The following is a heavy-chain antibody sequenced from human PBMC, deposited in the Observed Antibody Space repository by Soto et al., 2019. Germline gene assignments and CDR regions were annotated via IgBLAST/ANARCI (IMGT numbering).Heavy chain of an antibody. CDR1: GFTFSSYG. Sequence: GGSLRLSCAASGFTFSSYGMHWVRQAPGRGLEWVAVISYDGSNKYYADSVKGRFTISRDNSKNALYLQMNSLRAEDTAVYYCAKDVLRFLEWLAFYGMDVWGQGTTVTVSS. D-gene: IGHD3-3*01. CDR3: AKDVLRFLEWLAFYGMDV. CDR2: ISYDGSNK. J-gene: IGHJ6*02. V-gene: IGHV3-30*18.